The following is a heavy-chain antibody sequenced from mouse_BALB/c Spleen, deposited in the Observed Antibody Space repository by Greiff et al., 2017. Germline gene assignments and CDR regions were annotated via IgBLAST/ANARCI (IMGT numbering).Heavy chain of an antibody. D-gene: IGHD2-1*01. Sequence: EVQLQQSGPGLVKPSQSLSLTCSVTGYSITSGYYWNWIRQFPGNKLEWMGYISYDGSNNYNPSLKNRISITRDTSKNQFFLKLNSVTTEDTATYYCARGGYGNEGFAYWGQGTLVTVSA. CDR2: ISYDGSN. J-gene: IGHJ3*01. CDR1: GYSITSGYY. V-gene: IGHV3-6*02. CDR3: ARGGYGNEGFAY.